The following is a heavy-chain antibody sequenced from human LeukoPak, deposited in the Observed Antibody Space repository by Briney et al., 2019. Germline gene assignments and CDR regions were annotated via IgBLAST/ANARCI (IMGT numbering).Heavy chain of an antibody. CDR1: GFTFSSYG. J-gene: IGHJ4*02. D-gene: IGHD1-26*01. V-gene: IGHV3-23*01. CDR2: ISGSGGST. Sequence: GGSLRLSCAASGFTFSSYGVSWVRQAPGEGLEWVSAISGSGGSTYYADSVKGRFTISRDNAKNSLYLQMNSLRVEDTAVYYCARDLGATIFDFDYWGQGTLVTVSS. CDR3: ARDLGATIFDFDY.